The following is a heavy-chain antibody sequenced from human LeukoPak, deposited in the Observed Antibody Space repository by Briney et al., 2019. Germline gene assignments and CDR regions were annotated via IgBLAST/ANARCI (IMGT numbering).Heavy chain of an antibody. CDR3: ARDSVGSGSYLGAFDI. Sequence: PSETLSLTCTVSGGSISNYYWSWIRQPPGKGLEWIGYVYYGGNTYYNPSLKSRVTISVDTSKNQFSLKLTSVTAADTAVYYCARDSVGSGSYLGAFDIWGQGTMVTVSS. J-gene: IGHJ3*02. D-gene: IGHD6-19*01. CDR2: VYYGGNT. V-gene: IGHV4-59*12. CDR1: GGSISNYY.